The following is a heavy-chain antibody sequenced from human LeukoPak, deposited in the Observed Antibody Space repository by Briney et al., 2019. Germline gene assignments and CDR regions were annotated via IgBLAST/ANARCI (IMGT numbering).Heavy chain of an antibody. CDR1: GGSISSSTYY. J-gene: IGHJ4*02. D-gene: IGHD2-8*01. CDR2: IYYSGNT. Sequence: SESLSLTCTVSGGSISSSTYYWGWIRQPPGKGLERIGSIYYSGNTYYNPSLKSRLTVSADTSKNQFSLKLSSVTAADTAVYYCARDRACSNGVCSYFDYWGQGILVTV. V-gene: IGHV4-39*01. CDR3: ARDRACSNGVCSYFDY.